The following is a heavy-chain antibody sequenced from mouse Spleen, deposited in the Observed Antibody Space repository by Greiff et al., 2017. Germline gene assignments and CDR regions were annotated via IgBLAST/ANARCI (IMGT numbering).Heavy chain of an antibody. J-gene: IGHJ2*01. D-gene: IGHD1-1*01. CDR2: ISSGGSYT. Sequence: EVKVVESGGGLVKPGGSLKLSCAASGFTFSSYAMSWVRQTPEKRLEWVATISSGGSYTYYPDSVKGRFTISRDNAKNTLYLQMSSLRSEDTAMYYCARQSDTTVVASFDYWGQGTTLTVSS. CDR1: GFTFSSYA. CDR3: ARQSDTTVVASFDY. V-gene: IGHV5-9-3*01.